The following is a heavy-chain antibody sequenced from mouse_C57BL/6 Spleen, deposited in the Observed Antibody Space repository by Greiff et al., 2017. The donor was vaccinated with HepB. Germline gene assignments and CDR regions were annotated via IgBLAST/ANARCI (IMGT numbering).Heavy chain of an antibody. Sequence: QVHVKQSGAELAKPGASVKLSCKASGYTFTSYWMHWVKQSPGQGLEWIGYINPSSGYTKYNQKFKDKATLTADKSSSTAYMQLSSLTYEDSAVYYCARGVDEYFDVWGTGTTVTVSS. J-gene: IGHJ1*03. CDR1: GYTFTSYW. CDR2: INPSSGYT. CDR3: ARGVDEYFDV. V-gene: IGHV1-7*01.